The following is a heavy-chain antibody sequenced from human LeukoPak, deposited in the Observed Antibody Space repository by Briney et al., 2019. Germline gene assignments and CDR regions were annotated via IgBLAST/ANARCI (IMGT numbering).Heavy chain of an antibody. CDR3: ARDRIQLSGFPLMDY. J-gene: IGHJ4*02. Sequence: ASVKVSCKASGGTFSSYAICWVRQAPGQGLEWLGGIIPIFGTANYAQKFQGRVTITADESTSTAYMELSSLRSEDTAVYYCARDRIQLSGFPLMDYWGQGTLVTVSS. V-gene: IGHV1-69*01. CDR1: GGTFSSYA. D-gene: IGHD5-18*01. CDR2: IIPIFGTA.